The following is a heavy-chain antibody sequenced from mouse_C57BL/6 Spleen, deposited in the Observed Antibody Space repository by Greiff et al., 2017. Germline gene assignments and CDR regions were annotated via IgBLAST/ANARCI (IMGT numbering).Heavy chain of an antibody. CDR2: INPNNGGT. Sequence: EVQLQQSGPELVKPGASVKISCKASGYTFTDYYMNWVKQSHGKSLEWIGDINPNNGGTSYNQKFKGKATLTVDKSSSTAYMELRSLTSEDSAVYYCARARGDGGYFDYWGQGTTLTVSS. CDR1: GYTFTDYY. CDR3: ARARGDGGYFDY. D-gene: IGHD2-3*01. J-gene: IGHJ2*01. V-gene: IGHV1-26*01.